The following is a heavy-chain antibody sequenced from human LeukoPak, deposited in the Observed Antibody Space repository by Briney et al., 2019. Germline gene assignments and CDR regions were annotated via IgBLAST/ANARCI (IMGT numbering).Heavy chain of an antibody. CDR2: FLRGGTT. CDR1: GFTVGSDY. CDR3: ARVSPFDY. Sequence: GCSLGFSCVAAGFTVGSDYMSWVRQDPGEGLGWLLVFLRGGTTYSGDAVNGRFTMSRDNSKNTLYLQMNGLRVEDTAVYYCARVSPFDYWGQGTQVTVSS. V-gene: IGHV3-66*01. J-gene: IGHJ4*02.